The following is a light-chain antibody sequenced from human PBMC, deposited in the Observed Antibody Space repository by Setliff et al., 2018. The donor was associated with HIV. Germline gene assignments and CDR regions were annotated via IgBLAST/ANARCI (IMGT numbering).Light chain of an antibody. CDR1: SSDVGSYNR. V-gene: IGLV2-18*02. CDR2: EVS. CDR3: SSYTSSSGGV. J-gene: IGLJ2*01. Sequence: QSALTQPPSVSGSPGQSVTISCTGTSSDVGSYNRVSWYQQPPGTAPTLVIYEVSNRPSGVPDRFSGSKSGNTASLTISGLQADDEADYYCSSYTSSSGGVFGGGTKVTVL.